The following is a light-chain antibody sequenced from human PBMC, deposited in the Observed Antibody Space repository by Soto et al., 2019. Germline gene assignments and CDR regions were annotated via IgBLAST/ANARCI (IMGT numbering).Light chain of an antibody. CDR2: AAS. Sequence: DIQMTQSPSSLSASVGDRVTITCRASQTFGNYLNWYQQKPGKAPKVLIYAASSLQSGVPSRFSGSGSATDFTLTISSLQPEDFATYYCQQSYSTPYTFGQGTKLEIK. J-gene: IGKJ2*01. V-gene: IGKV1-39*01. CDR1: QTFGNY. CDR3: QQSYSTPYT.